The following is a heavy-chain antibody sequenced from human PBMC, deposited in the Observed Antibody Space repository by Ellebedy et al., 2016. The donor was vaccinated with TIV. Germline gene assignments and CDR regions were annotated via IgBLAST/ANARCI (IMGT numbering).Heavy chain of an antibody. Sequence: SETLSLTCAVYGGSFSGYYWSWIRQPPGKGLEWIGEINHSGSTNYNPSLKSRVTISVDTSKNQFSLKLSSVTAADTAVYYCASFPGYCSGGSCYRRGSFDYWGQGTLVTVSS. J-gene: IGHJ4*02. D-gene: IGHD2-15*01. V-gene: IGHV4-34*01. CDR3: ASFPGYCSGGSCYRRGSFDY. CDR1: GGSFSGYY. CDR2: INHSGST.